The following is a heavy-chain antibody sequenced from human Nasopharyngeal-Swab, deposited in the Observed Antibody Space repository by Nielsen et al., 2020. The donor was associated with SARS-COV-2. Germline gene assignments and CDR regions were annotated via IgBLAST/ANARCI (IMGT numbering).Heavy chain of an antibody. Sequence: PGKGLEWIGSIYYSGSTHYNPSLKSRVTISGDTSKNQISLKLSSVTAADTAVYYCARHGTRVAVAVMDYWGQGTLVTVSS. CDR2: IYYSGST. CDR3: ARHGTRVAVAVMDY. D-gene: IGHD6-19*01. J-gene: IGHJ4*02. V-gene: IGHV4-39*01.